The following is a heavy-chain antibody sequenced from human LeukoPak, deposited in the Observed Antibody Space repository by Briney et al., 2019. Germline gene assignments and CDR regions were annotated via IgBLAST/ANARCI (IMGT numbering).Heavy chain of an antibody. J-gene: IGHJ4*02. D-gene: IGHD6-19*01. CDR2: ITHDGRRT. Sequence: GGSLRLSCTASGFAFGEYAMHWVRQAPGGGLQWLAVITHDGRRTDYADSVKGRFTISRDNSKNTLYLQMNSLRAEDTAVYYCAKDMAYSSGWYGYFDYWGQGTLVTVSS. CDR1: GFAFGEYA. CDR3: AKDMAYSSGWYGYFDY. V-gene: IGHV3-30-3*01.